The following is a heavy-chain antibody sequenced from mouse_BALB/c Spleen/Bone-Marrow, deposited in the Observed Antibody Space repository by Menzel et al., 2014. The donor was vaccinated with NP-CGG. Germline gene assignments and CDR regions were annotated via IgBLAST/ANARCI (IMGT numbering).Heavy chain of an antibody. D-gene: IGHD2-14*01. CDR1: GYTFTDYG. CDR3: ARGDYRYDETMDY. CDR2: ISLYSGNT. Sequence: VQLQQSGPELVRPGVSVKISCKGSGYTFTDYGMLWVKQSHAKSLEWIGLISLYSGNTNYNQKFKDKATMTVDKSSSTAYMELARLTSEDSAIYYCARGDYRYDETMDYWGQGTSVTVSS. J-gene: IGHJ4*01. V-gene: IGHV1-67*01.